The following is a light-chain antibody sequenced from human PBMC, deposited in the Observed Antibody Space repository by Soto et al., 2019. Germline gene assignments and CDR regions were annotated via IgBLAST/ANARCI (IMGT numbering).Light chain of an antibody. Sequence: QPVLTQPASVSGSPGQSITISCTGTSSDVGGYNYVSWYQQHPGKAPKLMIYDVSNRPSGVSNRFSGSKSGNTASLTISGLQAEDEADYYCSSYTSSSTQRVFGRGTKLTVL. CDR2: DVS. CDR1: SSDVGGYNY. CDR3: SSYTSSSTQRV. J-gene: IGLJ2*01. V-gene: IGLV2-14*01.